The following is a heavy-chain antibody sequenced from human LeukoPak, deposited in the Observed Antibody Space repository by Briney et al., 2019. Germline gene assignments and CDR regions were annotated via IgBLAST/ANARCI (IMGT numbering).Heavy chain of an antibody. Sequence: SETLSLTCTVPGGSISSYYWSWIRQPPGKGLEWIGYIYYSGSTNYNPALKSRVTISVDTSKNQFTLKLSSVTAADTAVYYCARGRYGWLPFDYWGQGTLVTVSS. CDR2: IYYSGST. D-gene: IGHD3-16*01. J-gene: IGHJ4*02. V-gene: IGHV4-59*01. CDR1: GGSISSYY. CDR3: ARGRYGWLPFDY.